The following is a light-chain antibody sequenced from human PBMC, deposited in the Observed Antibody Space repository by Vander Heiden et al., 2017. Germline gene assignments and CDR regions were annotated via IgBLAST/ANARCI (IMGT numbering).Light chain of an antibody. Sequence: EIVLTQSPGTLSLSPGERATLSCRASQSVSSSYLAWYQQKPGQAPRLLIYGASSRATGIPDRFSGSGYGTDFTLTISRREPEDFAVYYCQQYGSSPPWTLGQGTKVEIK. CDR3: QQYGSSPPWT. V-gene: IGKV3-20*01. CDR2: GAS. J-gene: IGKJ1*01. CDR1: QSVSSSY.